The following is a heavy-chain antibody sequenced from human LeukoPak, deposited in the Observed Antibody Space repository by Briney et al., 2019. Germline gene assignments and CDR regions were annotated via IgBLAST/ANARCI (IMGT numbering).Heavy chain of an antibody. CDR2: IIPIFGTA. J-gene: IGHJ4*02. V-gene: IGHV1-69*13. CDR1: GGIFSNHA. D-gene: IGHD2-2*01. Sequence: ASVKVSCKASGGIFSNHAVTWVRQAPGQGLEWMGGIIPIFGTANYAQKFQGRVTITADESTSTAYMELSSLRSEDTAVYYCARGLDCSCTSCPDYWGQGTLVTVSS. CDR3: ARGLDCSCTSCPDY.